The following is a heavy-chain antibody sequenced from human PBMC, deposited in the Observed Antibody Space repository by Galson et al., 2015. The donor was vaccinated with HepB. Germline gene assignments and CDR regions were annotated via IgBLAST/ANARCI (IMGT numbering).Heavy chain of an antibody. Sequence: SVKVSCKASGYTFTSYDINWVRQATGQGLEWMGWMNPNSGNTGYAQKFQGRVTMTRNTSISTAYMELSSLRSEDTAVYYCARIRMTTVKNYYYYYMDVWGKGTTVTVSS. D-gene: IGHD4-11*01. CDR1: GYTFTSYD. J-gene: IGHJ6*03. CDR2: MNPNSGNT. CDR3: ARIRMTTVKNYYYYYMDV. V-gene: IGHV1-8*01.